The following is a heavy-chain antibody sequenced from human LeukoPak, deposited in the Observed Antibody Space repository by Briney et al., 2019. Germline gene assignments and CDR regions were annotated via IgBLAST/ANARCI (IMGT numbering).Heavy chain of an antibody. V-gene: IGHV1-18*01. Sequence: ASVKVSCKASGYTFTSYGISWVRQAPGQGLEWMGWISAYNGNTNYAQKLQGRVTMTTDTSTSTAYMELRSLRSDDTAVYYCARGEVVPAATTQFDYWGQGTLVTVSS. CDR2: ISAYNGNT. D-gene: IGHD2-2*01. CDR3: ARGEVVPAATTQFDY. J-gene: IGHJ4*02. CDR1: GYTFTSYG.